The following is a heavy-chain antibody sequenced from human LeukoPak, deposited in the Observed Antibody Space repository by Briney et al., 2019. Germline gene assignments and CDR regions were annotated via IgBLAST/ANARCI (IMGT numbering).Heavy chain of an antibody. J-gene: IGHJ4*02. D-gene: IGHD3-16*01. CDR3: ATGGRLYYFDY. CDR2: IYYSGST. V-gene: IGHV4-59*01. Sequence: SETLSLTCTVAGGSISSYYWSWIRQPPGKGLEWTGYIYYSGSTNYNPSLKSRVTISVDTSKNQCSLKLSSVTAADTAVYYCATGGRLYYFDYWGQATLVTVSS. CDR1: GGSISSYY.